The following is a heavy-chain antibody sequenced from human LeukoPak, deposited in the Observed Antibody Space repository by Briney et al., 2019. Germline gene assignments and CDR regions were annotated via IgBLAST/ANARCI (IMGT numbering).Heavy chain of an antibody. CDR3: ARSSDKGKGFDP. CDR2: IYYSGST. V-gene: IGHV4-59*01. D-gene: IGHD2-15*01. J-gene: IGHJ5*02. Sequence: SETLSLTCTVSGGSISSYYWSWIRQPPGKGLEWIGYIYYSGSTNYNPSLKSRVTISVDTSKNQFSLKLSSVTAADTAVYYCARSSDKGKGFDPWGQGTLVTVSS. CDR1: GGSISSYY.